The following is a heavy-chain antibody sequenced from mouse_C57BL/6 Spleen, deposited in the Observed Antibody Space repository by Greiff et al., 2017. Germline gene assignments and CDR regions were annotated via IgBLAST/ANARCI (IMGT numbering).Heavy chain of an antibody. J-gene: IGHJ4*01. CDR2: ISSGSSTI. V-gene: IGHV5-17*01. D-gene: IGHD1-1*01. CDR3: ASPFITTDAMDY. CDR1: GFTFSDYG. Sequence: EVKLMESGGGLVKPGGSLKLSCAASGFTFSDYGMHWVRQAPEKGLEWVAYISSGSSTIYYADTVKGRFTISRDNAKNTLFLQMTSLRSEDTAMYYCASPFITTDAMDYWGQGTSVTVSS.